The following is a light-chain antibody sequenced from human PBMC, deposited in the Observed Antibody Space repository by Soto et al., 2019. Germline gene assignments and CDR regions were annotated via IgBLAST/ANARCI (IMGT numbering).Light chain of an antibody. CDR2: DVT. CDR3: CSYAGSPYV. V-gene: IGLV2-11*01. Sequence: QSVLTQPRSVSGSPGQSVAISCTGTSSDVGAYDYVSWYQQHPGKAPKLMIYDVTKRPSGVPDRFSGPKSGNTASLTISGLQPEDESDYYCCSYAGSPYVFGTGTKLTVL. CDR1: SSDVGAYDY. J-gene: IGLJ1*01.